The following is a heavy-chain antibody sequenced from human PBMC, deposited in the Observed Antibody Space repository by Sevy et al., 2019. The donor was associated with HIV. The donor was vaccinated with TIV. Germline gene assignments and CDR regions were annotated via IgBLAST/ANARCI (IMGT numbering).Heavy chain of an antibody. CDR2: ISNNVGRT. J-gene: IGHJ3*02. D-gene: IGHD2-15*01. CDR1: GFTFSNYA. Sequence: GGSLRLSCTASGFTFSNYAMTWVRQAPGKGLEWVSSISNNVGRTYYADSVKGRFTISRDNSTNTVYLQMSGLRADDTAVYYCARDECYLVVVVGRGSDAFDIWGRGTVVTVSS. CDR3: ARDECYLVVVVGRGSDAFDI. V-gene: IGHV3-23*01.